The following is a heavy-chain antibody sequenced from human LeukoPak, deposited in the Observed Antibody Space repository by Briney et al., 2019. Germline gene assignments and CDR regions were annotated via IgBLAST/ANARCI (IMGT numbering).Heavy chain of an antibody. CDR3: AREGRDYDSSGYPYYYSMDV. CDR2: IYTTGST. Sequence: SETLSLTCTVSGGSISSGSYYWSWIRQPAGKGLEWIGRIYTTGSTNYNPSLKSRVTISGDTSKNQFSLKLSSVTAADTAVYYCAREGRDYDSSGYPYYYSMDVWGQGTTVPVSS. D-gene: IGHD3-22*01. J-gene: IGHJ6*02. CDR1: GGSISSGSYY. V-gene: IGHV4-61*02.